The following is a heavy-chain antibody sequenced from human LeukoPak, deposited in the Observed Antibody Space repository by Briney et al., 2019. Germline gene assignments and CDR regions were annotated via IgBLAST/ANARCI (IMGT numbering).Heavy chain of an antibody. CDR2: VDSSGNT. D-gene: IGHD1-20*01. CDR1: VVSMNGYY. J-gene: IGHJ5*02. V-gene: IGHV4-4*07. CDR3: ARDPSITGTPGWFDP. Sequence: PSETLSLTCSVSVVSMNGYYWSWLRQSAGNRLEWIGHVDSSGNTNYNPSLESRVTMSVDTSKNQFSLKLSSVTAADTAVYYCARDPSITGTPGWFDPWGQGTLVTVSS.